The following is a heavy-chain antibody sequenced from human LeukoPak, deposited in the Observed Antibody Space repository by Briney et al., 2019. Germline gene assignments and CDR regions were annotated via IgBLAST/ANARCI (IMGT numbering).Heavy chain of an antibody. CDR3: ARDVTIFGVVIQN. D-gene: IGHD3-3*01. V-gene: IGHV1-2*02. J-gene: IGHJ4*02. Sequence: GASVKVSCKASGYTFTGYYMHWVRQAPGQGLEWMGWINPNSGGTNYAQKFQGRVTMTRDTSISTAYMELSRLRSDDTAVYYCARDVTIFGVVIQNWGQGTLVTVSS. CDR2: INPNSGGT. CDR1: GYTFTGYY.